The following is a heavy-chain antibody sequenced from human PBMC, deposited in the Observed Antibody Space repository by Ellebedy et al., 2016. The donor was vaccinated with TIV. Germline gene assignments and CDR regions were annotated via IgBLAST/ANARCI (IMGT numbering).Heavy chain of an antibody. V-gene: IGHV4-59*01. CDR1: GGSFSGYY. CDR3: ARGYVAAVSPFDL. D-gene: IGHD3-16*01. Sequence: SETLSLTCTVYGGSFSGYYWSWIRQPPGKGLEWIAHVYYSGRTSYNPSLKSRVTISVDTSRNQFSLRLSSVTAAATAVYYCARGYVAAVSPFDLWGRGTLVTVSS. CDR2: VYYSGRT. J-gene: IGHJ2*01.